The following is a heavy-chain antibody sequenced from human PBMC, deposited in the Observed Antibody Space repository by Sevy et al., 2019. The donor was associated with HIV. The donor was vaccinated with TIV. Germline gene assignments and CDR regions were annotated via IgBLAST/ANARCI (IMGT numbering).Heavy chain of an antibody. CDR1: GYTFTGYY. D-gene: IGHD3-10*01. Sequence: ASVKVSCKASGYTFTGYYIHWVRQAPGKGLEWMGWIIPSSGGTKYGQKFLDRVTMTRDTSISTAYLELHRLTSDDTAVYYCSRGGYGSGTYLNGYWGQGTLVSVSS. J-gene: IGHJ4*02. CDR3: SRGGYGSGTYLNGY. V-gene: IGHV1-2*02. CDR2: IIPSSGGT.